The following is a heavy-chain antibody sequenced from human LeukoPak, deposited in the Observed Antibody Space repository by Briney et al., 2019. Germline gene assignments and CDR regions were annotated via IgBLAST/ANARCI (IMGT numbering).Heavy chain of an antibody. CDR3: ARQVGVGNFDS. CDR1: GYSFTSYW. D-gene: IGHD1-26*01. CDR2: IYPGDSDT. Sequence: GESLKISCKGSGYSFTSYWIGWVRQMPGKGLDWMGIIYPGDSDTRYSPSFQGQVTMSADKSISTTYLQWSSLEASDTAMYYCARQVGVGNFDSWGQGTLVTVSS. V-gene: IGHV5-51*01. J-gene: IGHJ4*02.